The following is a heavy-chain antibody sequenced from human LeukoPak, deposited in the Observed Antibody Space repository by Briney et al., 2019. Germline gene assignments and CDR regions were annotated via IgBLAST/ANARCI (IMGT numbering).Heavy chain of an antibody. CDR2: INPSGGST. CDR1: GYTFTRCY. CDR3: ATGLDYSSAWLFSFYC. J-gene: IGHJ4*02. Sequence: ASVKVSCKASGYTFTRCYMHWVRQAPGQGLEWMGIINPSGGSTNYAQKFQGRVTITRDRSTSTVYMELSSLRSEDTAVYYCATGLDYSSAWLFSFYCWGQGTLVTLSS. V-gene: IGHV1-46*01. D-gene: IGHD6-19*01.